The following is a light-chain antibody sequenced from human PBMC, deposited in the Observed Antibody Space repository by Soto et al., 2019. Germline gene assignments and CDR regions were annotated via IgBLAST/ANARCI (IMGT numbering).Light chain of an antibody. CDR2: EVS. J-gene: IGLJ1*01. CDR1: SSDVGGYNY. CDR3: SSYTSSSTLDV. V-gene: IGLV2-14*01. Sequence: QSVLTQPAPVSGSPGQSITISCTGTSSDVGGYNYVSWYQQHPGKALKLMIYEVSNRPSGVSNRFSGSKSGNTASLTISGLQAEDEADYYCSSYTSSSTLDVFGTGTKVTVL.